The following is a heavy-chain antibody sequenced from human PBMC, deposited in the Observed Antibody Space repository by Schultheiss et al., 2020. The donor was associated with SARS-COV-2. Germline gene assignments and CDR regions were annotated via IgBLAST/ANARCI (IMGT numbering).Heavy chain of an antibody. CDR3: ASRPINPLKYYYGMDV. D-gene: IGHD4/OR15-4a*01. CDR2: IIPILGIA. CDR1: GGTFSSYA. V-gene: IGHV1-69*04. J-gene: IGHJ6*02. Sequence: SVKVSCKASGGTFSSYAISWVRQAPGQGLEWMGRIIPILGIANYAQKFQDRVTITADKSTSTAYMELSSLRSEDTAMYYCASRPINPLKYYYGMDVWGQGTTVTSP.